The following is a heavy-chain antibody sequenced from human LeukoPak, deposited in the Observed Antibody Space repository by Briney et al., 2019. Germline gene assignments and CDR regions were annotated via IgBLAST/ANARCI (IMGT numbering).Heavy chain of an antibody. CDR3: ASYGSYYGFDY. J-gene: IGHJ4*02. CDR2: INHSGST. V-gene: IGHV4-34*01. Sequence: SETLSLTCAVYGGSFSGYYWSWIRQPPGKGLGWIGEINHSGSTNYNPSLKSRVTISVDTSKNQFSLKLSSVTAADTAVYYCASYGSYYGFDYWGQGTLVTVSS. D-gene: IGHD1-26*01. CDR1: GGSFSGYY.